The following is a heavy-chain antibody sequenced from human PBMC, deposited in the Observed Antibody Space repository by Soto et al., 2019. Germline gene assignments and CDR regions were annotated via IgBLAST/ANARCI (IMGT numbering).Heavy chain of an antibody. J-gene: IGHJ3*02. CDR2: ILVGGST. V-gene: IGHV3-53*01. Sequence: GGSLRLSCAASGFNVGDYEMNWVRQAPGKGLEWVSTILVGGSTHYPDSVKGRFTISRDNSKNTVFLQMNSLTAGDTAVYYCAKATATGGGAFDICGQGTMVTVSS. CDR3: AKATATGGGAFDI. CDR1: GFNVGDYE. D-gene: IGHD2-8*02.